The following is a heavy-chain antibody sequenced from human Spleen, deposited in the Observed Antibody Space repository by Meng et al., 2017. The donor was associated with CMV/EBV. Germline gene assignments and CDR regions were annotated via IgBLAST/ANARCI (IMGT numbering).Heavy chain of an antibody. CDR3: AREVSIVVVPAATPYFDY. Sequence: ASVKVSCKASGYTFTSYYMHWARQAPGQGLEWMGIINPSGGSTSYAQKFQGRVTMTRDTSTSTAYMDLSSLRSEDTAVYYCAREVSIVVVPAATPYFDYWGQGTLVTVSS. CDR2: INPSGGST. J-gene: IGHJ4*02. D-gene: IGHD2-2*01. CDR1: GYTFTSYY. V-gene: IGHV1-46*01.